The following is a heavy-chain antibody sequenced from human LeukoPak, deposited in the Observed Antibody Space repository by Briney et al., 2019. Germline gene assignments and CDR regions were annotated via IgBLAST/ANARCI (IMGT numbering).Heavy chain of an antibody. CDR2: INHSGST. D-gene: IGHD1-14*01. J-gene: IGHJ3*02. CDR3: ARGAPKPWNDAFDI. CDR1: GGSFSGYY. V-gene: IGHV4-34*01. Sequence: SETLSLTCAVYGGSFSGYYWSWIRQPPGKGLEWIGEINHSGSTNYNPSLKSRVTISVGTSKNQFSLKLSSVTAADTAVYYCARGAPKPWNDAFDIWGQGTMVTVSS.